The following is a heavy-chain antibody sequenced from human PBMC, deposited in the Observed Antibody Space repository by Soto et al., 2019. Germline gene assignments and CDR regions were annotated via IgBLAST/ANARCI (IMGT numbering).Heavy chain of an antibody. CDR3: ASHGVRAMDL. CDR1: GYTFTSYD. J-gene: IGHJ6*02. CDR2: MNPNSGNT. D-gene: IGHD3-16*01. Sequence: QVQLVQSGAEVKKPGASVKVSCKASGYTFTSYDINWVRQATGQGLEWMGWMNPNSGNTGYAQKFQGRVTMPTHPSITTASMELSSLISHDTAVYHCASHGVRAMDLWGQGTTVTVSS. V-gene: IGHV1-8*01.